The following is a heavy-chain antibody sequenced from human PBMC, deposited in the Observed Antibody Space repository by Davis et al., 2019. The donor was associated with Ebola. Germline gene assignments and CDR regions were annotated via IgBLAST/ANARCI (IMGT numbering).Heavy chain of an antibody. J-gene: IGHJ5*02. CDR3: ARGRTSDSNNWFDP. CDR2: INPNSGDT. V-gene: IGHV1-2*06. Sequence: AASVKVSCKASGYTFTGYYLNWVRQAPGQGLEWMGRINPNSGDTDSAQKFQGRVTMTTDTSISTAYMELSRLRSDDTAVYYCARGRTSDSNNWFDPWGQGTLVTVSS. CDR1: GYTFTGYY. D-gene: IGHD2-21*01.